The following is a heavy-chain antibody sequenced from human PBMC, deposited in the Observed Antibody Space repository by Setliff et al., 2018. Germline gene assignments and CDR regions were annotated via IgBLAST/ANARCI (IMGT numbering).Heavy chain of an antibody. CDR1: GFTFSTYA. J-gene: IGHJ4*02. CDR2: ISGSGDST. D-gene: IGHD3-22*01. V-gene: IGHV3-23*01. Sequence: GGSLRLSCAASGFTFSTYAMSWVRQTPGKGLEWVSTISGSGDSTYYADSVMGRFTISRDNSKNTLYLQMNSLGAEDTAVYYCAKVYYYDSSGYLNWGQGTLVTVSS. CDR3: AKVYYYDSSGYLN.